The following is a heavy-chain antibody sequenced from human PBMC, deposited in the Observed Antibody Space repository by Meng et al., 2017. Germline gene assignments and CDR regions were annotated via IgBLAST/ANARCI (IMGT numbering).Heavy chain of an antibody. D-gene: IGHD4-17*01. CDR2: MNPNSGNT. CDR3: ASGYGDYYFDY. V-gene: IGHV1-8*01. CDR1: GYTFTSYD. Sequence: SRAEVKKHGACVNVSCKASGYTFTSYDTNWVRQATGQGREWMGWMNPNSGNTGYAQKFQGRVTMTRNTSISTAYMELSSLRSEDTAVYYCASGYGDYYFDYWGQGTLVTVSS. J-gene: IGHJ4*02.